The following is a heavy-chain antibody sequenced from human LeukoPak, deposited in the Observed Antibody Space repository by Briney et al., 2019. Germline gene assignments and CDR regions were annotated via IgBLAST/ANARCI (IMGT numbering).Heavy chain of an antibody. CDR2: IYTSGNT. Sequence: SETLSLTCTVSGGSMSGYYWTWIRQPAGKGLEWIGRIYTSGNTNYNPSLKSRVTMSVDTSKNQFSLRVTSVIAADTAVYYCARGSELLRDGFDIWGQGTMVTVSS. CDR1: GGSMSGYY. CDR3: ARGSELLRDGFDI. J-gene: IGHJ3*02. D-gene: IGHD2-21*01. V-gene: IGHV4-4*07.